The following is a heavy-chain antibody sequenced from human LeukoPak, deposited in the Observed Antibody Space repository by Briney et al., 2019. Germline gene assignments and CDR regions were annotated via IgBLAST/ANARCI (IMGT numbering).Heavy chain of an antibody. V-gene: IGHV1-69*04. D-gene: IGHD3-22*01. CDR3: ARSLRVPITMIAFDP. CDR2: IIPILGIA. J-gene: IGHJ5*02. CDR1: GGTFSSYA. Sequence: SVKVSCKASGGTFSSYAISWVRQAPGQGLEWMGRIIPILGIANYAQRFQGRVTITADKSTSTAYMELSSLRSEDTAVYYCARSLRVPITMIAFDPWGQGTLVTVSS.